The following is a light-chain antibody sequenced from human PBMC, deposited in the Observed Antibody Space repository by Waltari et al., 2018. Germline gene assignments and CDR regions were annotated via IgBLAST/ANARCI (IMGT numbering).Light chain of an antibody. Sequence: RATPSCRASQSVSSNLAWYQQKPGQAPRLLIYGASTRATGIPARFSGSGSGTEFTLTISSLQSEDFAVYYCQYSGTFGQGTKVEIK. V-gene: IGKV3-15*01. CDR1: QSVSSN. CDR2: GAS. CDR3: QYSGT. J-gene: IGKJ1*01.